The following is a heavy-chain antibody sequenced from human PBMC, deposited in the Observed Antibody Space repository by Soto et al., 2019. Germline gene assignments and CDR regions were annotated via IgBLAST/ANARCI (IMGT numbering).Heavy chain of an antibody. D-gene: IGHD2-8*01. J-gene: IGHJ4*02. CDR1: GYSISRGYY. CDR3: ARDSPKIILMTTTL. Sequence: PSETLSLTCAVSGYSISRGYYWGWIRPPPGKGLEWVGILSHSENTYYVNPSLKRRVTISVDTSENQFSLKLNSVTAADTAVYYCARDSPKIILMTTTLWGPGTLVTVPS. CDR2: LSHSENT. V-gene: IGHV4-38-2*02.